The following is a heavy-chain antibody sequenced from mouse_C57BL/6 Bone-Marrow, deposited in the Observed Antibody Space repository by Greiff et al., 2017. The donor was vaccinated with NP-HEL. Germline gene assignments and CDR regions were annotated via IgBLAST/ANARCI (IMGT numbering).Heavy chain of an antibody. CDR2: IDPETGGT. D-gene: IGHD2-4*01. V-gene: IGHV1-15*01. Sequence: QVQLQQSGAELVRPGASVTLSCKASGYTFTDYEMHWVKQTPVHGLEWIGAIDPETGGTAYNQKFKGKAILTADKSSSTAYMELRSLTSEYSAVYYCTREAYYDYDGGGLYAMDYWGQGTSVTVSS. CDR3: TREAYYDYDGGGLYAMDY. CDR1: GYTFTDYE. J-gene: IGHJ4*01.